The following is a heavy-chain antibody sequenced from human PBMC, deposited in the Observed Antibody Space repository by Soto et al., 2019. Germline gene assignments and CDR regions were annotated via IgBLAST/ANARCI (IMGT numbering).Heavy chain of an antibody. Sequence: GGSLRLSCAASGFTFSSYGMHWVRQAPGKGLEWVAVIWYDGSNKYYADSVKGRFTISRDNSKNTLYLQMNSLRAEDTAVYYCARVPDYDILTGRSWSDYYYYGMDVWGQGTTVTVSS. CDR3: ARVPDYDILTGRSWSDYYYYGMDV. V-gene: IGHV3-33*01. CDR1: GFTFSSYG. J-gene: IGHJ6*02. D-gene: IGHD3-9*01. CDR2: IWYDGSNK.